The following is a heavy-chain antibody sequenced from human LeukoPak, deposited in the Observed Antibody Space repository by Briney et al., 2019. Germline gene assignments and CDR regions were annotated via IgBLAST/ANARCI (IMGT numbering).Heavy chain of an antibody. V-gene: IGHV1-69*04. CDR2: IIPILGIA. D-gene: IGHD6-13*01. CDR3: ARRRKAAAGYYYYYYGMDV. CDR1: GGTFSSYA. Sequence: GASVKVSCKASGGTFSSYAISWVRQAPGQGLEWMGRIIPILGIANYAQKFQGRVTITADKSTSTAYMELSSLRSEDTAVYYCARRRKAAAGYYYYYYGMDVWGQGTTVTVSS. J-gene: IGHJ6*02.